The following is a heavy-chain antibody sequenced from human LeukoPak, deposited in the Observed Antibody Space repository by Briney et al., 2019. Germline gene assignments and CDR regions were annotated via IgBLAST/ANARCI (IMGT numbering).Heavy chain of an antibody. CDR1: GGSISSGDYY. Sequence: KPSQTLSLTCTVSGGSISSGDYYWSWIRQPPGQGLEWIGYIYYSGSTYYNPSLKSRVTISVNTSKNQFSLKLSSVTAADTAVYYCARWVRDIVLDYWGQGTLVTVSS. CDR2: IYYSGST. J-gene: IGHJ4*02. CDR3: ARWVRDIVLDY. D-gene: IGHD2-8*02. V-gene: IGHV4-30-4*08.